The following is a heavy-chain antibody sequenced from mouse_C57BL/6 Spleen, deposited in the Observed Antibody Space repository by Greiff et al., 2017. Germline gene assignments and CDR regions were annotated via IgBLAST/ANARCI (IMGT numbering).Heavy chain of an antibody. CDR3: ARSHSLNYYGSSYFDN. D-gene: IGHD1-1*01. Sequence: QVQLQQPGAELVKPGASVKLSCKASGYTFTSYWMHWVKQRPGQGLEWIGMIHPNSGSTNYNEKFKSKATLTVDKSSSTAYMQLSSLTSADSAVYYCARSHSLNYYGSSYFDNWGQGTTLTVTS. CDR2: IHPNSGST. V-gene: IGHV1-64*01. CDR1: GYTFTSYW. J-gene: IGHJ2*01.